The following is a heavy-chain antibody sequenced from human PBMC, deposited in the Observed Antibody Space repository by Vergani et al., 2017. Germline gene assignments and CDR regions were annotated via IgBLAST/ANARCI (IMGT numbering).Heavy chain of an antibody. V-gene: IGHV3-30*02. CDR1: GLTFSTCG. CDR3: AKDRPTNMFRGAYGMDV. D-gene: IGHD3-10*01. J-gene: IGHJ6*02. Sequence: VQLLQSGGGVVQPGGSLRLSCAASGLTFSTCGMHWVRQAPGKGLEWVAFIRFDGSNKYYGDSVNGRFIISRDNSKNTVDLRMNSLRTDDTAIYYCAKDRPTNMFRGAYGMDVWGQGTTVTVSS. CDR2: IRFDGSNK.